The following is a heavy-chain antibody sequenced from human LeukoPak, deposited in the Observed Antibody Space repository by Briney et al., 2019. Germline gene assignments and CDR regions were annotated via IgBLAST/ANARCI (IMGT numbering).Heavy chain of an antibody. D-gene: IGHD2-21*02. Sequence: PGGSLRLSCAASGFTFSSYSMNWVRQAPGKGLEWVSSISSSSSYIYYADSVKGRFTISRDNAKNSLYLQMNSLRAEDTAVYYRARDHHPTAPPFDYWGQGTLVTVSS. J-gene: IGHJ4*02. CDR1: GFTFSSYS. CDR2: ISSSSSYI. V-gene: IGHV3-21*01. CDR3: ARDHHPTAPPFDY.